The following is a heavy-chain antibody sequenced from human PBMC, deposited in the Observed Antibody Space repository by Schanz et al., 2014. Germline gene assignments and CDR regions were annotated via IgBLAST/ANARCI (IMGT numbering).Heavy chain of an antibody. CDR1: GFTFSSYA. Sequence: QVQLLQFGGGVVQPGRSLRLSCAASGFTFSSYAMHWVRQAPGKGLEWVAAMSYDGSIKYYGDSVKGRFTISRDNSKNTLYLQMNSLRAEDTSVYFCARVRRRIATPSTPSFRNYYYYAMDVWGQGTTVIVSS. CDR3: ARVRRRIATPSTPSFRNYYYYAMDV. D-gene: IGHD6-13*01. CDR2: MSYDGSIK. J-gene: IGHJ6*02. V-gene: IGHV3-33*08.